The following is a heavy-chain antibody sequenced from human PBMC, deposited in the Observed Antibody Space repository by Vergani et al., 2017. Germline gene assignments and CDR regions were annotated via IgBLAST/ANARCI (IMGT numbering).Heavy chain of an antibody. CDR1: GFSFNSYW. Sequence: DVHLAESGGGFFQPGGSLRLSCSASGFSFNSYWMHWVRQVPGKGLLWVSRIKSDGSITAYADSVKGRFTISRDNAQNTLYLQMNSLRVEDTGVYYCARDRCIETCYMSNWLDYWGQGTLVTVSS. D-gene: IGHD3-9*01. CDR2: IKSDGSIT. J-gene: IGHJ4*02. V-gene: IGHV3-74*03. CDR3: ARDRCIETCYMSNWLDY.